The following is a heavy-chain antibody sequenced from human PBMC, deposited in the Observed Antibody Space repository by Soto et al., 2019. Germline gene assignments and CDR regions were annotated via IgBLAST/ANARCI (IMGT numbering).Heavy chain of an antibody. V-gene: IGHV3-23*01. CDR2: ISGSGGST. CDR3: AKNQRYCSSSSCARWGMDV. Sequence: QPGGSLRVSCAASGFTFSSYAMSWVRQAPGKGLEWVSAISGSGGSTYYADSVKGRFTISRDNSKNTLYLQMNSLRAEDTAVYYCAKNQRYCSSSSCARWGMDVWGEGTTVTVSS. J-gene: IGHJ6*04. CDR1: GFTFSSYA. D-gene: IGHD2-2*01.